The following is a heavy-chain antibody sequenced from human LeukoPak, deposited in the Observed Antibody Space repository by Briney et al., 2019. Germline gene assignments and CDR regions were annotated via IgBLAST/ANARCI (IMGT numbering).Heavy chain of an antibody. Sequence: HPGGSLRLSCAASGFTFSSYAMSWVRQAPGKGLEFVSAITPDGGSTSYANSVKGRFTISRDNSKNTLYLQMNSLRAEDTALYYCAKGRYDYGDYAHFQHWGQGTLVTVSS. CDR2: ITPDGGST. CDR3: AKGRYDYGDYAHFQH. D-gene: IGHD4-17*01. J-gene: IGHJ1*01. V-gene: IGHV3-23*01. CDR1: GFTFSSYA.